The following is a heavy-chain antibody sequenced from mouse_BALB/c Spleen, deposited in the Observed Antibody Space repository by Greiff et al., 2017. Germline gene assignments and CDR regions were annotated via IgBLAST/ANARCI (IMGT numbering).Heavy chain of an antibody. V-gene: IGHV5-6-5*01. CDR3: ARVITTVVAHFDY. CDR1: GFTFSSYA. J-gene: IGHJ2*01. D-gene: IGHD1-1*01. Sequence: EVQVVESGGGLVKPGGSLKLSCAASGFTFSSYAMSWVRQTPEKRLEWVASISSGGSTYYPDSVKGRFTISRDNARNILYLQMSSLRSEDTAMYYCARVITTVVAHFDYWGQGTTLTVSS. CDR2: ISSGGST.